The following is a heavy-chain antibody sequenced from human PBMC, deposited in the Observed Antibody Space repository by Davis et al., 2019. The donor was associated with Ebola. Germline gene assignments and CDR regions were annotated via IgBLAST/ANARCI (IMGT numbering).Heavy chain of an antibody. CDR2: ISYDGSNK. J-gene: IGHJ4*02. D-gene: IGHD3-22*01. V-gene: IGHV3-30-3*01. Sequence: PGGSLRLSCAASGFTFSSYAMHWVRQAPGKGLEWVAVISYDGSNKYYADSVKGRFTISRDNSKNTLYLQMNSLRAEDTAVYYCARGPRYYDSSGYHYWGQGTLVTVSS. CDR3: ARGPRYYDSSGYHY. CDR1: GFTFSSYA.